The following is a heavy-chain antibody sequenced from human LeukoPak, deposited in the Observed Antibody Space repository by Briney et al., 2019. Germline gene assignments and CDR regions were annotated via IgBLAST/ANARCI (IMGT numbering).Heavy chain of an antibody. Sequence: GGSLRLSCAASGFTFSSYGMTWVRQAPGKGLKWVSYISSSSSTIYYADSVKGRFTISRDNAKNSLYLQMNSLRAEDTAVYYCVPNAFDIWGQLPMVTVSS. V-gene: IGHV3-48*01. CDR2: ISSSSSTI. CDR1: GFTFSSYG. CDR3: VPNAFDI. J-gene: IGHJ3*02.